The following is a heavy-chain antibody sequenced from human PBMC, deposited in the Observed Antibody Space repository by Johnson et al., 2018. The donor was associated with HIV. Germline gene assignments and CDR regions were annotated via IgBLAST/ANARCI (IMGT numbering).Heavy chain of an antibody. D-gene: IGHD4-17*01. CDR2: ISRGGSSASVI. J-gene: IGHJ3*02. Sequence: QVQLVESGGGLVKPGGSLRLSCAASGFSFSDYFVSWIRQAPGKGLEWVSYISRGGSSASVIYYADSVKGRFTISRENAKNSVYLQMNSLRSDDTAVYYCASDYGDYDHACDIWGRGTVVTVTS. V-gene: IGHV3-11*04. CDR1: GFSFSDYF. CDR3: ASDYGDYDHACDI.